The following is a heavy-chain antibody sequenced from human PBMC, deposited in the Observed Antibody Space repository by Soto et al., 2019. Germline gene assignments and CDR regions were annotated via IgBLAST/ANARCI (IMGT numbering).Heavy chain of an antibody. D-gene: IGHD6-6*01. J-gene: IGHJ4*02. CDR2: ISYDGSNK. CDR3: AKGARDSSSFFDY. Sequence: QVPLVESGGGVVQPGRSLRLSCAASGFTFSSYGMHWVRQAPGKGLEWVAVISYDGSNKYYADSVKGRFTISRDNSKNTLYLQMNSLRAEDTAVYYCAKGARDSSSFFDYWGQGTLVTVSS. CDR1: GFTFSSYG. V-gene: IGHV3-30*18.